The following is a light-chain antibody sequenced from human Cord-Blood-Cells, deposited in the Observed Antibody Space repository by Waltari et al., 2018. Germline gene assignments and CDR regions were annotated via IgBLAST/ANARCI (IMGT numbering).Light chain of an antibody. CDR2: WAS. CDR3: QQYYSTPLT. J-gene: IGKJ4*01. V-gene: IGKV4-1*01. CDR1: QSVLYSSNNKNY. Sequence: DIVMTQSPDSLDVSLGERATITCKSSQSVLYSSNNKNYLAWYQQKPGQPPKLLIYWASTRESGVPDLFSGSGSGTDFTLTISSLQAEDVAVYYCQQYYSTPLTFGGGTKVEIK.